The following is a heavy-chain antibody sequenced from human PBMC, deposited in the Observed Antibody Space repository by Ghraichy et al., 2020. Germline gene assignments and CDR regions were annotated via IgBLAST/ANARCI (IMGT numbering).Heavy chain of an antibody. Sequence: SETLSLTCAVYGGSFSSYYWTWIRQPPGKGLEWIGEIYQSGSTNYNPSLKSRLTISLDTSKNQFSLRLSSVTAADTAVYYCARGSFYSSGEAGFDYWGQGTLVTVSS. CDR1: GGSFSSYY. D-gene: IGHD6-25*01. CDR3: ARGSFYSSGEAGFDY. J-gene: IGHJ4*02. V-gene: IGHV4-34*01. CDR2: IYQSGST.